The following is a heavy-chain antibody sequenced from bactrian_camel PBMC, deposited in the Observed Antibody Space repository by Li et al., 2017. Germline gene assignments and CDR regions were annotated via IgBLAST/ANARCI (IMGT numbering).Heavy chain of an antibody. CDR2: LSYSGAT. J-gene: IGHJ4*01. V-gene: IGHV3S53*01. CDR1: GYSRSRYC. D-gene: IGHD6*01. Sequence: VQLVESGGDSVQAGGSLRLSCTVRGYSRSRYCLGWFRQGSGKEREGVAALSYSGATSYAESAKGRFTISRDNVENTLYLEMNTLKPDDTAMYYCAADPSDRTVCSWRSSWNFQGQGTQVTVS.